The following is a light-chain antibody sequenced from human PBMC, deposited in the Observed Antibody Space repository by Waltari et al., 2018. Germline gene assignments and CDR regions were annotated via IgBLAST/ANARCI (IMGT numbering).Light chain of an antibody. CDR2: VAS. CDR3: QHYGSLPAT. Sequence: SRRARQTVSQSLTWYQQKPDQAPKLLIDVASTRATGIPDRFTGSGSRTDFILTISSLEPEDFAIYFCQHYGSLPATFGQGTKVEIK. V-gene: IGKV3-20*01. J-gene: IGKJ1*01. CDR1: QTVSQS.